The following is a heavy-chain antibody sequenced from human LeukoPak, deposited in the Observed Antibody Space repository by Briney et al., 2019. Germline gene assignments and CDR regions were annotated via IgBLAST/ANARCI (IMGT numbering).Heavy chain of an antibody. V-gene: IGHV3-48*01. CDR3: IKDMGYCSGGSCYRWFDS. J-gene: IGHJ5*01. D-gene: IGHD2-15*01. CDR1: GFTFSSYS. Sequence: PGRSLRLSCAASGFTFSSYSMSWVRQAPGKGLEWVSYISTSSSIIYYADSVKGRFTISRDDAKNSVSLQMNSLRAEDTAGYYCIKDMGYCSGGSCYRWFDSWGQGTLVTVSS. CDR2: ISTSSSII.